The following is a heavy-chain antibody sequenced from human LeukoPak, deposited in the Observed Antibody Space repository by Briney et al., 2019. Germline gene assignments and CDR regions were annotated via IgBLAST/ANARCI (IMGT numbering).Heavy chain of an antibody. CDR2: IYASGST. CDR1: GASISSGRYY. D-gene: IGHD1-26*01. J-gene: IGHJ4*02. CDR3: ARDLSGTGATTLAY. Sequence: SETLSLTCAVSGASISSGRYYWSWIRQPAGKGLEWIGRIYASGSTNYNPSLKSRVTISEDTAKNQFFLKLSFVTAADTAIYYCARDLSGTGATTLAYWGQGILVTVSS. V-gene: IGHV4-61*02.